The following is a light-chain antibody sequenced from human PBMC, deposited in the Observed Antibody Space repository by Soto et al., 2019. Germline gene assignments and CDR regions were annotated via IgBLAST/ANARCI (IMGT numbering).Light chain of an antibody. CDR1: QSVSSN. CDR2: GAS. J-gene: IGKJ2*01. Sequence: EIVMTQSPATLSVSPGERATLSCRASQSVSSNLAWYQQKPGQAPRLLIYGASTRATGIPARFSGSGSGTEFTLTSSSLQSEYVAVYCCQHYNNCPYTFGQGTKLEIK. CDR3: QHYNNCPYT. V-gene: IGKV3D-15*01.